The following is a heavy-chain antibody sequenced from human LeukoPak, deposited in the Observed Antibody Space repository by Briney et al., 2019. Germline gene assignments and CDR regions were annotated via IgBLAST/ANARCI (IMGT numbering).Heavy chain of an antibody. D-gene: IGHD6-19*01. J-gene: IGHJ3*02. V-gene: IGHV4-39*01. CDR3: ARPLVAGLSENDAFDI. CDR1: GSSISSSIYY. CDR2: IYYSGST. Sequence: SETLSLTYTVSGSSISSSIYYWGWIRQPPGKGLEWIGSIYYSGSTYYNPSLKSRVTISVDTSKNQFSLKLSSVTAADTAVYYCARPLVAGLSENDAFDIWGQGTMVTVSS.